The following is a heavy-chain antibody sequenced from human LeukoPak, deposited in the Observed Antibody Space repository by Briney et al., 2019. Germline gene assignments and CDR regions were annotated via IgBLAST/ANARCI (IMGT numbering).Heavy chain of an antibody. J-gene: IGHJ5*02. Sequence: PSETLSLTCTVSGGSISSSSYYWGWIRQPPGKGLEWIGYIYYSGSTYYNPPLKSRVTISVDTSKNQFSLKLSSVTAADTAVYYCARSLQVGNLGNNWFDPWGQGTLVTVSS. CDR1: GGSISSSSYY. D-gene: IGHD4-11*01. CDR2: IYYSGST. V-gene: IGHV4-31*03. CDR3: ARSLQVGNLGNNWFDP.